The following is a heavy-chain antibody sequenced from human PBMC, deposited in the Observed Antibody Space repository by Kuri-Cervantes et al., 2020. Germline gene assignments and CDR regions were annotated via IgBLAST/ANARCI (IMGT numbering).Heavy chain of an antibody. CDR2: IYHSGST. CDR1: GYSISSGYY. D-gene: IGHD3-16*02. Sequence: SETLSLTCAVSGYSISSGYYWGWIRQPPGKGLEWIGSIYHSGSTYYNPSLKSRVTISVDTSKNQFSLKLSSVTAADTAVYYCARSPPPTSYDYIWGSHRPWFDYWGQGTLVTVSS. CDR3: ARSPPPTSYDYIWGSHRPWFDY. V-gene: IGHV4-38-2*01. J-gene: IGHJ4*02.